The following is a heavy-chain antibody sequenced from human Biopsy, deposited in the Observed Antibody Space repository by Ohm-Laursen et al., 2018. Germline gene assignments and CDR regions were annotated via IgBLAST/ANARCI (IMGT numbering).Heavy chain of an antibody. CDR2: IRSTGGST. V-gene: IGHV3-23*01. CDR3: TKADDFWSPEGYYYYFSGMDV. CDR1: GFTFSSYG. J-gene: IGHJ6*02. D-gene: IGHD3-3*01. Sequence: GSLRLSCTPPGFTFSSYGASWVRQAPGKGLAWVSAIRSTGGSTYCANSVKGRFTISRDNPKNILFLQVNNLRAEDTAIYYCTKADDFWSPEGYYYYFSGMDVWGQGTTVTVSS.